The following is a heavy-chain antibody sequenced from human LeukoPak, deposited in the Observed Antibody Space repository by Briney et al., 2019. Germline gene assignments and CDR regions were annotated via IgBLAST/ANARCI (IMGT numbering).Heavy chain of an antibody. D-gene: IGHD6-19*01. Sequence: PGGSLRLSCAASGFTFSVSAIHWVRQDSGEGLEWVGRIRSKANSYATAYAASVKGRFTISRDDSKNTAYLQMNSLKTEDTAVYYCTSTLTWYSSGCWGQGTLVTVSS. CDR3: TSTLTWYSSGC. V-gene: IGHV3-73*01. CDR1: GFTFSVSA. J-gene: IGHJ4*02. CDR2: IRSKANSYAT.